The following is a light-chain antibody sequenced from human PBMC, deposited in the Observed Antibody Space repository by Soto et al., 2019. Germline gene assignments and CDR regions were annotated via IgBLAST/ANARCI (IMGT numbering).Light chain of an antibody. CDR2: DAS. CDR3: QQRSTWPLT. V-gene: IGKV3-11*01. J-gene: IGKJ4*01. CDR1: QSVSSY. Sequence: EIVLTQSPATLSLSPGERATLSCRASQSVSSYLVWYQQKPGQAPRLLMYDASNRATGIPARFSGSGSGTDFTLTISSLEPADFAVYYCQQRSTWPLTFGAGTKVEIK.